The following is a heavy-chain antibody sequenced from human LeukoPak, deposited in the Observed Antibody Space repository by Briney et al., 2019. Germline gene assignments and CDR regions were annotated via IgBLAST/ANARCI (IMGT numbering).Heavy chain of an antibody. V-gene: IGHV3-23*01. J-gene: IGHJ4*02. CDR1: GFTFNSYA. Sequence: GRSLRLSCAASGFTFNSYAMSWVRQAPGKGLQWVSAISGSGGSTYYADSVKGRFTISRDNAKNSLYLQMDSLRDEDTAVYYCARDGDLNDYWGQGTLVTVSS. CDR2: ISGSGGST. D-gene: IGHD3-3*01. CDR3: ARDGDLNDY.